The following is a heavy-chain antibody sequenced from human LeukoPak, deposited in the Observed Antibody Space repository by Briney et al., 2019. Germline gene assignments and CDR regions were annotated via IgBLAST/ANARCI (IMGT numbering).Heavy chain of an antibody. CDR2: TYYRSKWYN. CDR3: ARGPEEVKAVAGTRGFDY. V-gene: IGHV6-1*01. CDR1: GDSVSSNSAA. D-gene: IGHD6-19*01. Sequence: SQTLSLTCAISGDSVSSNSAAWNWIRQSPSRGLEWLGRTYYRSKWYNDYAVSVKSRITINPDTSKNQFSLKLSSVTAADTAVYYCARGPEEVKAVAGTRGFDYWGQGTLVTVSS. J-gene: IGHJ4*02.